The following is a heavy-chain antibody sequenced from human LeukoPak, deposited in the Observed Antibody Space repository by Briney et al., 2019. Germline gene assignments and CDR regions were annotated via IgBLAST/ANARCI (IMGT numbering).Heavy chain of an antibody. CDR2: IYHSGST. V-gene: IGHV4-38-2*01. CDR1: GYSISSGYY. D-gene: IGHD2-2*01. Sequence: SETLSLTCAVSGYSISSGYYWGWIRQPPGKGLECIGSIYHSGSTYYNPSLKSRVTISVDTSKNQFSLKLSSVTAADTAVYYCARHRSGVVVPAADDAFDIWGQGTMVTVSS. CDR3: ARHRSGVVVPAADDAFDI. J-gene: IGHJ3*02.